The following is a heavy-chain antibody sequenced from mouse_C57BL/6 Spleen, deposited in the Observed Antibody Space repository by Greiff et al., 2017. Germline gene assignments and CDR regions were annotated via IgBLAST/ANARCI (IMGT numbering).Heavy chain of an antibody. CDR3: TRDYGSSYDWFAY. Sequence: QVQLQQSGAELVRPGASVTLSCKASGYTFTDYEMHWVKQTPVHGLEWIGALDPETGGTAYNQKFKGKAILTADKSSRTAYMELRSLTSEDSAVYYCTRDYGSSYDWFAYWGQGTLVTVSA. V-gene: IGHV1-15*01. CDR1: GYTFTDYE. J-gene: IGHJ3*01. D-gene: IGHD1-1*01. CDR2: LDPETGGT.